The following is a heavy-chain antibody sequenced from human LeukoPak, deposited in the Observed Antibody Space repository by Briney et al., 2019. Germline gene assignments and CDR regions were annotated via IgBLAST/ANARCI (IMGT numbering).Heavy chain of an antibody. J-gene: IGHJ5*02. CDR3: ARMEIVIEPAADSWFDP. V-gene: IGHV3-9*01. Sequence: PGRSLRLSCAASGFTFDDYAMHWVRQAPGKGLEWVSGISWNSGSIGYADSVKGRFTISRDNAKNSLSLQMNSLRVEDTAVYYCARMEIVIEPAADSWFDPWGQGTLVTVAS. CDR2: ISWNSGSI. CDR1: GFTFDDYA. D-gene: IGHD2-2*03.